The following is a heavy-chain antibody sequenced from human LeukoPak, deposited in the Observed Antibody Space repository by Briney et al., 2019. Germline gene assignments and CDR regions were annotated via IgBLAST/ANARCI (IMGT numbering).Heavy chain of an antibody. CDR2: INSDGSWT. CDR1: GNYW. Sequence: GGSLRLSCAASGNYWMHWVRQVPGKGLVWVSHINSDGSWTSYADSVKGRFTISRDNSKNTLYLQMNSLRAEDTAVYYCARDPGAAPDYWGQGTLVTVSS. V-gene: IGHV3-74*01. CDR3: ARDPGAAPDY. J-gene: IGHJ4*02.